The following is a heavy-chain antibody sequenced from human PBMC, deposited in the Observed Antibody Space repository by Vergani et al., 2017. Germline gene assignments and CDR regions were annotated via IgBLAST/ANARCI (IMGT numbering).Heavy chain of an antibody. CDR1: GYTFTGYY. Sequence: QVQLVQSGAEVKKPGASVKVSCKASGYTFTGYYMHWVRQAPGQGLEWMGWINPNSGGTNYAQKFQGRVTMTRDTSISTAYMELSRLRSDDTAGYYCARGPKGYSSGWYLVYWGQGTLVTVSS. V-gene: IGHV1-2*02. CDR3: ARGPKGYSSGWYLVY. J-gene: IGHJ4*02. CDR2: INPNSGGT. D-gene: IGHD6-19*01.